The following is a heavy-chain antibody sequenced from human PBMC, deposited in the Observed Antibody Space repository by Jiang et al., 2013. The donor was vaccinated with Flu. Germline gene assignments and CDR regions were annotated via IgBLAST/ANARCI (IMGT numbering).Heavy chain of an antibody. D-gene: IGHD5-24*01. Sequence: YADSVKGRFTISRDNSKNTLYLQMNSLRPEDTAVYYCVRDPMAQCAAMGYFDYWGHGMLVTVSS. J-gene: IGHJ4*01. CDR3: VRDPMAQCAAMGYFDY. V-gene: IGHV3-30*03.